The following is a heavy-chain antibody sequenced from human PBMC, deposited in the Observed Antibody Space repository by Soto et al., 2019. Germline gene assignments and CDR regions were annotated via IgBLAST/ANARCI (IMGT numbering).Heavy chain of an antibody. CDR2: ISGSGGST. D-gene: IGHD4-17*01. V-gene: IGHV3-23*01. Sequence: GGSLRLSCAASGFAFSSYAMSWVRQAPGKGLEWVSAISGSGGSTYYADSVKGRFTISRDNSKNTLYLQMNSLRAEDTAVYYCAKGLYGDYRGYYYYYYMDVWGKGTTVTVSS. CDR1: GFAFSSYA. CDR3: AKGLYGDYRGYYYYYYMDV. J-gene: IGHJ6*03.